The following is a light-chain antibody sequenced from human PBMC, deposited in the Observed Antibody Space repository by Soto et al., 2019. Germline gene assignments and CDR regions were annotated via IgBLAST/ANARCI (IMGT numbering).Light chain of an antibody. V-gene: IGKV1-33*01. CDR1: QDISNS. Sequence: DIQMTQSPSSLSASVGDRVTITCQASQDISNSLNWYQQKPGKAPKLLIYDASNLETGVPSRFNGSGSRTDFTFTISSLQPEDIATYYCQQYDNLPPYTFGQGTKLEIK. J-gene: IGKJ2*01. CDR2: DAS. CDR3: QQYDNLPPYT.